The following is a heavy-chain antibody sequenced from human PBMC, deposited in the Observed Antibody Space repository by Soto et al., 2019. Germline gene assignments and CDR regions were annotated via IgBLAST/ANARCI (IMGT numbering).Heavy chain of an antibody. D-gene: IGHD1-26*01. V-gene: IGHV1-18*01. CDR2: ISTYNGNR. CDR1: GYSFTNYN. CDR3: AREVGRTCFEAFDT. Sequence: QVHLVQSGAEVRKPGASVKVSCKASGYSFTNYNIGWVRQAPGQGLEWLGWISTYNGNRNYAQKFQGRVTMTTDASTSTADMELRGLRPDDTAVYYCAREVGRTCFEAFDTWGQGTRVSVSS. J-gene: IGHJ3*02.